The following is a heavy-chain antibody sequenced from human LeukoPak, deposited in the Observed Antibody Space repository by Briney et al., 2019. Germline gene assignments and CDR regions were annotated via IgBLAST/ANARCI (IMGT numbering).Heavy chain of an antibody. V-gene: IGHV4-59*01. CDR2: IYYSGGT. CDR3: ARGSGYAWAVDY. CDR1: GGSISSYY. Sequence: SETLSLTCTVSGGSISSYYWSWIRQPPGKGLEWIGYIYYSGGTNYNPSLKSRVTISVDTSKNQFSLKLSSVTAADTAVYYCARGSGYAWAVDYWGQGTLVTVSS. J-gene: IGHJ4*02. D-gene: IGHD3-22*01.